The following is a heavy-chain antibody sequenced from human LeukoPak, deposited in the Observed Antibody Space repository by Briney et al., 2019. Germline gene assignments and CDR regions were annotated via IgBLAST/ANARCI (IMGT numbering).Heavy chain of an antibody. D-gene: IGHD1-26*01. CDR3: ASSGSSPVFDY. V-gene: IGHV3-21*01. CDR1: GFTFSSYS. J-gene: IGHJ4*02. CDR2: ISSSSSYI. Sequence: GGSLRLSCAASGFTFSSYSMNWVCQAPGKGLEWVSSISSSSSYIYYADSVKGRFTISRDNAKNSLYLQMNSLRAEDTAVYYCASSGSSPVFDYWGQGTLVTVSS.